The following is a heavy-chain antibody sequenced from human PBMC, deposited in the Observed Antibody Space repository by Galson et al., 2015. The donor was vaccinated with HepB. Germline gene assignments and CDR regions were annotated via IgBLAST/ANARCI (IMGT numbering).Heavy chain of an antibody. D-gene: IGHD5-12*01. CDR2: INTNTGNP. V-gene: IGHV7-4-1*02. J-gene: IGHJ4*02. CDR3: AREPLGVVATIFPQHFDY. CDR1: GYTFTSYA. Sequence: SVKVSCKASGYTFTSYAMNWVRQAPGQGLEWMGWINTNTGNPTYAQGFTGRFVFSLDTSVSTAYLQISSLKAEDTAVYYCAREPLGVVATIFPQHFDYWGQGTLVTVSS.